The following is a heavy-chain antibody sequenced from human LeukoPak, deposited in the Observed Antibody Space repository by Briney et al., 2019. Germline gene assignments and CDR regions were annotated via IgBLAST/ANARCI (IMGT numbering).Heavy chain of an antibody. V-gene: IGHV3-7*01. CDR1: GFNLWYYL. J-gene: IGHJ4*02. CDR2: INQDGSEE. D-gene: IGHD5-12*01. CDR3: VRDGGVSGYDLLDY. Sequence: GGALGIFLCSSGFNLWYYLVSLVRPAPGKGVELVAHINQDGSEEHYMDSVKARFIISRDNAKNSLSLQMDSLRAEDTAVYYCVRDGGVSGYDLLDYWGQGTLVTVSS.